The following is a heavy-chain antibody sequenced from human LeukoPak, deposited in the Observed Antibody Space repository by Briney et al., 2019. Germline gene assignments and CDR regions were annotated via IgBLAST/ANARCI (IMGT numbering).Heavy chain of an antibody. Sequence: TSQTLSLTCTVSGGSISSGGYYWSWIRQPPGKGLEWIGYIYHSGSTYYNPSLKSRVTISVDRSKNQFSLKLSSVTAADTAVYYCAGDFWSGYYPPDAFDIWGQGTMVTVSS. J-gene: IGHJ3*02. D-gene: IGHD3-3*01. CDR2: IYHSGST. V-gene: IGHV4-30-2*01. CDR1: GGSISSGGYY. CDR3: AGDFWSGYYPPDAFDI.